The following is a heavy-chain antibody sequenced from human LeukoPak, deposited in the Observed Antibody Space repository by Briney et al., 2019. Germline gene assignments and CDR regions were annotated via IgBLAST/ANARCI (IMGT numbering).Heavy chain of an antibody. CDR1: GYSFTSYW. CDR2: IYPGDSDT. V-gene: IGHV5-51*01. CDR3: ASGIAVAGTSYYYGMDV. J-gene: IGHJ6*02. D-gene: IGHD6-19*01. Sequence: PGESLKISCKGSGYSFTSYWIGWVRQMPGKGLEWMGIIYPGDSDTRYSPSFQGQVTISADKSISTAYLQWSSLKASDTAMYYCASGIAVAGTSYYYGMDVWGQGTTVTVSS.